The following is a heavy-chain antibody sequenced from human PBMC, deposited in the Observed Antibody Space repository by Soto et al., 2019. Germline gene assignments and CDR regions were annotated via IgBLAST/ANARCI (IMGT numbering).Heavy chain of an antibody. D-gene: IGHD2-2*01. J-gene: IGHJ6*03. CDR3: ARGGLGYCSSTSCYFSYYYYMDV. Sequence: QVQLQESGPGLVKPSETLSLTCTVSGGSISSYYWSWIRQPPGKGLEWIGYIYYSGSTNYNPSLKSRVTISVDTSKNQFSLKLSSVTAADTAVYYCARGGLGYCSSTSCYFSYYYYMDVWGKGTTVTVSS. CDR2: IYYSGST. CDR1: GGSISSYY. V-gene: IGHV4-59*01.